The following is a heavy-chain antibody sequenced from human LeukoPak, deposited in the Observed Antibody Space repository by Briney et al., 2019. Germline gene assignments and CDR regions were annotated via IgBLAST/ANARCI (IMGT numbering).Heavy chain of an antibody. CDR1: GGSISSYY. CDR2: IYTSGST. J-gene: IGHJ5*02. Sequence: SETLSLTCNVSGGSISSYYWSWIRQPAGKGLEWIGRIYTSGSTNYNPSLKSRVTMSVDTSKNQFSLKLSSVTAADTAVYYCARGGRHYDFWSGNNWFDPWGQGTLVTVSS. V-gene: IGHV4-4*07. CDR3: ARGGRHYDFWSGNNWFDP. D-gene: IGHD3-3*01.